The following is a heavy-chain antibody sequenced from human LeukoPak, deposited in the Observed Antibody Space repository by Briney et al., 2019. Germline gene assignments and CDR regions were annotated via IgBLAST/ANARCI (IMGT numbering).Heavy chain of an antibody. J-gene: IGHJ3*02. CDR2: IDYSGST. Sequence: SGTLSLTCGVYGGSFSGYYWSWIRQPPGKGLEWIGEIDYSGSTNYNSSLRSRVTMSVDTSQNQFSLKLNSVTAADTAVYYCAGGLSSWFRRGAFDIWGQGTMVTVSS. CDR3: AGGLSSWFRRGAFDI. D-gene: IGHD6-13*01. CDR1: GGSFSGYY. V-gene: IGHV4-34*01.